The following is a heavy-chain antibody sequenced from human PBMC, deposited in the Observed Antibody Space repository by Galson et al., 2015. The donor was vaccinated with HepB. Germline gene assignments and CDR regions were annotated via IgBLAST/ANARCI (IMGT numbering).Heavy chain of an antibody. CDR1: GFTFSSYW. J-gene: IGHJ6*02. Sequence: SLRLSCAASGFTFSSYWMSWVRQAPGKGLEWVANIKQDGSEKYYVDSVKGRFTISRDNAKNSLYLQMNSLRAEDTAVYYCARSQVEPPLYYYYGMDVWGQGTTVTVSS. CDR2: IKQDGSEK. CDR3: ARSQVEPPLYYYYGMDV. V-gene: IGHV3-7*01. D-gene: IGHD5-24*01.